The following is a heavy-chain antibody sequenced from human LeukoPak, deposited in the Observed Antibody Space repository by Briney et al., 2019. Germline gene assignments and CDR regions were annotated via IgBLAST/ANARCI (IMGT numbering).Heavy chain of an antibody. D-gene: IGHD5-18*01. J-gene: IGHJ4*02. CDR1: GGSISSSSYY. CDR3: AKRIQSAMATGY. V-gene: IGHV4-39*07. CDR2: VYHSGST. Sequence: SETLSLTCTVSGGSISSSSYYWGWIRQPPGKGLEWTGSVYHSGSTYYNPSLKSRVTISVDTSKNQFSLKLSSVTAADTAVYYCAKRIQSAMATGYWGQGTLVTVSS.